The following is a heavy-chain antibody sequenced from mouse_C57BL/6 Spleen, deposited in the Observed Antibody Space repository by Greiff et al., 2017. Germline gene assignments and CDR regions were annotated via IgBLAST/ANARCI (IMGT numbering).Heavy chain of an antibody. CDR3: ARPPSTTVVAHWYFDV. CDR1: GYTFTSYW. V-gene: IGHV1-55*01. CDR2: IYPGSGST. Sequence: QVQLQQPGAELVKPGASVKMSCKASGYTFTSYWITWVKQRPGQGLEWIGDIYPGSGSTNYNEKFKSKATLTVDTSSSTAYMQLSSLTSEDSAVYYCARPPSTTVVAHWYFDVWGTGTTVTVSS. J-gene: IGHJ1*03. D-gene: IGHD1-1*01.